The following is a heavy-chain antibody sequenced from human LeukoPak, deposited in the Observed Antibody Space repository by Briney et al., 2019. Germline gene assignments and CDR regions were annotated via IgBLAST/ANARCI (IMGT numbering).Heavy chain of an antibody. CDR3: ARSSHYGDCFDY. Sequence: SETLSLTCTVSGGSISSSSYYWGWIRQPPGKGLEWIGSIYYSGSTYYNPSLKSRVTISVDTSKNQFSLKLSSVTAADTAVYYCARSSHYGDCFDYWGQGTLVTVSS. D-gene: IGHD4-17*01. CDR2: IYYSGST. J-gene: IGHJ4*02. CDR1: GGSISSSSYY. V-gene: IGHV4-39*01.